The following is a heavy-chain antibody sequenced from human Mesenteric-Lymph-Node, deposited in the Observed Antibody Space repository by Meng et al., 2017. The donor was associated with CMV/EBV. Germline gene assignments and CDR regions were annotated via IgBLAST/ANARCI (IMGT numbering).Heavy chain of an antibody. V-gene: IGHV4-34*01. CDR3: AGGQGSSTSCYRY. D-gene: IGHD2-2*01. Sequence: SKTLSLTCSVYGGSFSDNYWSWIRQPPGKGLEWIGEIYHSGSTNYNPSPKSRVTISVDTSKNQCSLKLSSVTAADTAVYYCAGGQGSSTSCYRYWGQGTLVTVSS. J-gene: IGHJ4*02. CDR1: GGSFSDNY. CDR2: IYHSGST.